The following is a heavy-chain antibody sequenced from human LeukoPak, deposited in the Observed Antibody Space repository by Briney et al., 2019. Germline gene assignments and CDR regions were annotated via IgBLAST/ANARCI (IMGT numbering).Heavy chain of an antibody. D-gene: IGHD3-22*01. Sequence: GGSLRLSCAASGFTFSSYAMHWVRQAPGKGLEWVAVISYDGSNKYYADSVKGRFTISRDNSKNTLYLQMNSLRAEDTAVYYCASIADDSSGSPDLDYYYGMDVWGQGTTVTVSS. J-gene: IGHJ6*02. V-gene: IGHV3-30-3*01. CDR1: GFTFSSYA. CDR3: ASIADDSSGSPDLDYYYGMDV. CDR2: ISYDGSNK.